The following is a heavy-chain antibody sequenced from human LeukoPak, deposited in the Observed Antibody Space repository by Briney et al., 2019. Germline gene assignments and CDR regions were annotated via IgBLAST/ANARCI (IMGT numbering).Heavy chain of an antibody. V-gene: IGHV3-9*03. Sequence: PGRSLRLSCAASGFTFDNYAMHWVRQAPGKGLEWVSGISLNSGSIGYADSVKGRFTISRDNAKNSLYLQMNSLRAEDMALYYCAKGRDTIGYCSSTSCYFDYWGQGTLVTVSS. CDR3: AKGRDTIGYCSSTSCYFDY. J-gene: IGHJ4*02. CDR2: ISLNSGSI. CDR1: GFTFDNYA. D-gene: IGHD2-2*01.